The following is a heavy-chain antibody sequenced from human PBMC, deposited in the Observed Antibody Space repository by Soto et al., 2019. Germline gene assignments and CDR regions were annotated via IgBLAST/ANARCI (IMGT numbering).Heavy chain of an antibody. CDR3: AKDGVLWFGVSPV. V-gene: IGHV3-23*01. CDR2: ISGSGGST. J-gene: IGHJ6*02. CDR1: GFTFSSYA. D-gene: IGHD3-10*01. Sequence: PGGSLRLSCAASGFTFSSYAMSWVRQAPGKGLEWVSAISGSGGSTYYADSVKGRFTTSRDNSKNTLYLQMNSLRAEDMAVYYCAKDGVLWFGVSPVWGQGTTVTVPS.